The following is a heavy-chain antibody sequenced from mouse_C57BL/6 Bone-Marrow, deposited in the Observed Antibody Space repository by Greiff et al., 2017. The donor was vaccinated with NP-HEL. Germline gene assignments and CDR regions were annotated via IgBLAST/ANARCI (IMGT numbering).Heavy chain of an antibody. J-gene: IGHJ2*01. D-gene: IGHD1-1*01. CDR3: AGVGKDYYADY. Sequence: QVQLQQSGPELVKPGASVKISCKASGYAFSSSWMNWVKQRPGKGLEWIGRIYPGDGDTNYNGKFKGKATLTADKYSSTAYMQLSSLTSEDSAVYFCAGVGKDYYADYWGQGTTLTVSS. CDR2: IYPGDGDT. CDR1: GYAFSSSW. V-gene: IGHV1-82*01.